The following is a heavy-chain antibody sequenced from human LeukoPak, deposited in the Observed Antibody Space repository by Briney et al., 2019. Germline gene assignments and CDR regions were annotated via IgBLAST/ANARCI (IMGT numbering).Heavy chain of an antibody. CDR2: IIPIFGTA. V-gene: IGHV1-69*13. Sequence: GASVKVSCRASGGTFSSYAISWVRQAPGQGLEWMGGIIPIFGTANYAQKFQGRVTITADGSTSTAYMELSSLRSEDTAVYYCAREGEGDRAFDIWGQGTMVTVSS. CDR1: GGTFSSYA. D-gene: IGHD3-22*01. CDR3: AREGEGDRAFDI. J-gene: IGHJ3*02.